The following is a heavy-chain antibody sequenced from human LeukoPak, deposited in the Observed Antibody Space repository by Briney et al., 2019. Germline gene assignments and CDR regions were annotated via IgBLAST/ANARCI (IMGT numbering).Heavy chain of an antibody. D-gene: IGHD3-10*01. J-gene: IGHJ4*02. V-gene: IGHV3-33*01. Sequence: GGSLRLSCAASGFAFNTYAMHWVRQAPGQGLEWVALIWHDGSHKFYSNSVRGQFTISRDNSKNTVSLQMNNLRPEDTAVYYCGREIFRSGSYPDFWGQGTLVTVSS. CDR2: IWHDGSHK. CDR3: GREIFRSGSYPDF. CDR1: GFAFNTYA.